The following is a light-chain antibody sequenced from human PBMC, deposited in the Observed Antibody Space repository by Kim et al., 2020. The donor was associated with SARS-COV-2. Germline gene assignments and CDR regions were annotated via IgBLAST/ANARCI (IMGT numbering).Light chain of an antibody. CDR3: QQCQGAPWT. CDR1: QGISNY. V-gene: IGKV1-27*01. CDR2: AAS. J-gene: IGKJ1*01. Sequence: ASVGDRLSITGRASQGISNYLAWYQQKPGKVPKLLIYAASALQSGVPSRFNGSQSGTDFTLTITNLQPEDVAVYYCQQCQGAPWTFGRGTKVEIK.